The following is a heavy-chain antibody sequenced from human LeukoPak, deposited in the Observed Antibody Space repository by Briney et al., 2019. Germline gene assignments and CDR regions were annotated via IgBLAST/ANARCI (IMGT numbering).Heavy chain of an antibody. D-gene: IGHD5-24*01. CDR3: ARRWLQRKQPRDFDY. J-gene: IGHJ4*02. CDR1: GGSISSSSYY. CDR2: INHSGST. V-gene: IGHV4-39*07. Sequence: SETLSLTCTVSGGSISSSSYYWSWIRQPPGKGLEWIGEINHSGSTNYNPSLKSRVTISVDTSKNQFSLKLSSVTAADTAVYYCARRWLQRKQPRDFDYWGQGTLVTVSS.